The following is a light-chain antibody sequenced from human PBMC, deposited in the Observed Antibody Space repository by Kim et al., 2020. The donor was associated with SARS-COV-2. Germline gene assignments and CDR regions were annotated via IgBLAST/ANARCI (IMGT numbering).Light chain of an antibody. CDR3: QQLDSYPQVT. Sequence: DIQMTQSPSSVSASVGDRVTITCRASQDISTFLAWYQQKPGKAPKLLIYAASTLHSGVPSTFSGSGSGTEFTLTISSLQPEDFATYYCQQLDSYPQVTFGGGTKVDIK. V-gene: IGKV1-9*01. J-gene: IGKJ4*01. CDR1: QDISTF. CDR2: AAS.